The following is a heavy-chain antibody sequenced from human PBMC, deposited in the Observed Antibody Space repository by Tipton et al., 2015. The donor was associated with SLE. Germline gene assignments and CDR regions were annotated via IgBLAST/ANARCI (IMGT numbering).Heavy chain of an antibody. J-gene: IGHJ3*02. V-gene: IGHV4-30-4*01. CDR2: LYYSGST. D-gene: IGHD2-21*01. CDR1: GGSISSGHYY. Sequence: PGLVKPSETLPLTCTVSGGSISSGHYYWSWIRQPPGKGLEWIGYLYYSGSTYYNPSLKSRVTISVDTSKNQFSMKMSSVTAADTAVYYCARYSRNTAPAFDIWGQGTMVTVSS. CDR3: ARYSRNTAPAFDI.